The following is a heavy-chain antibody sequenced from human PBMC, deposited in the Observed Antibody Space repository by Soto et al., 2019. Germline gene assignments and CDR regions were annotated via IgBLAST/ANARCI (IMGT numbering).Heavy chain of an antibody. CDR2: ISYDGSNK. Sequence: QVQLVESGGGVVQPGRSLRLSCAASGFTFSSYGMHWVRQAPGKGLEWVAVISYDGSNKYYADSVKGRFTISRDNSKNTLYLQMNSLRAEDKAVYYCAKSPTWLVYYYYYGMDVWGQGTTVTVSS. V-gene: IGHV3-30*18. CDR1: GFTFSSYG. J-gene: IGHJ6*02. CDR3: AKSPTWLVYYYYYGMDV. D-gene: IGHD6-19*01.